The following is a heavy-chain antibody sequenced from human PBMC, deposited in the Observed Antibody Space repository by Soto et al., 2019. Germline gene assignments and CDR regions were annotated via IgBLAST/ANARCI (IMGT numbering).Heavy chain of an antibody. CDR3: AGKGHRGVLRYFDWSAGGYYYYGMDV. J-gene: IGHJ6*02. CDR1: GGSISSYY. V-gene: IGHV4-59*01. D-gene: IGHD3-9*01. CDR2: IYYSGST. Sequence: PSETLSLTCTVSGGSISSYYWSWIRQPPGKGLEWIGYIYYSGSTNYNPSLKSRVTISVDTSKNQFSLKLSSVTAADTAVYYCAGKGHRGVLRYFDWSAGGYYYYGMDVWGQGTTVTVS.